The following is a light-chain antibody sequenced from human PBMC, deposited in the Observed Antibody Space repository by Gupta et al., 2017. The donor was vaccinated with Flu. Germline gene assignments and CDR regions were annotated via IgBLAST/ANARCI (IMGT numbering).Light chain of an antibody. CDR1: QSISSY. V-gene: IGKV1-39*01. CDR2: AAS. J-gene: IGKJ1*01. Sequence: DPVTITCRASQSISSYLNWYQQKPGKAPKLLIYAASSLQSGVPSRFSGSGSGTDFTLTISSLQPEDFATYYCQQSYSNPWTFGQGTKVEIK. CDR3: QQSYSNPWT.